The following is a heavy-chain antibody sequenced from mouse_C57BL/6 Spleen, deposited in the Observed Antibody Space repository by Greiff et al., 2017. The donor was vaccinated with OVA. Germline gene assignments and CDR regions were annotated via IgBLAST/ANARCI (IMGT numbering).Heavy chain of an antibody. J-gene: IGHJ4*01. D-gene: IGHD2-5*01. CDR3: ARERNRGIVTTSDDMDD. CDR2: IYPGSGST. CDR1: GYTFTSYW. V-gene: IGHV1-55*01. Sequence: QVQLQQPGAELVKPGASVKMSCKASGYTFTSYWITWVKQRPGQGLEWIGDIYPGSGSTNYNEKFKSKATLTVDTSSSTAYMQLSSLTSEDSAVYYCARERNRGIVTTSDDMDDWGQGTSVTVSS.